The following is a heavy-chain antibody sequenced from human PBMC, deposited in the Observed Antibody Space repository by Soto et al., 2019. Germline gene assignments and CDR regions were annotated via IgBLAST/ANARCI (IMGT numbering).Heavy chain of an antibody. CDR2: ISAYNGNT. CDR3: ARVKIRSRITTHYGMDV. Sequence: QVQLVQSGAEVKKPGASVKVSCKASGYTFTSYGISWVRQAPGQGLEWMGWISAYNGNTNYAQKLQGRVTMTTDTSTSTAYMGLRSLRSDDTAVYYCARVKIRSRITTHYGMDVWGQGTTVTVSS. D-gene: IGHD3-3*01. CDR1: GYTFTSYG. V-gene: IGHV1-18*01. J-gene: IGHJ6*02.